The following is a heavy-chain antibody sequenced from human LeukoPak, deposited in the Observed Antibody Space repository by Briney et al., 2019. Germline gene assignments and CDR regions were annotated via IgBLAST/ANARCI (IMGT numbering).Heavy chain of an antibody. Sequence: PSETLSLTCTVTGYSISSGYYWGWIRQPPGKGLEGIGSIYHSGSTYYNPSLKSRVTISVTTSKNQFALKLSSVTAADTAVYYCARQPYYYDSSGYYYGSFPDYWGQGTLVTVSS. CDR3: ARQPYYYDSSGYYYGSFPDY. D-gene: IGHD3-22*01. CDR1: GYSISSGYY. CDR2: IYHSGST. J-gene: IGHJ4*02. V-gene: IGHV4-38-2*02.